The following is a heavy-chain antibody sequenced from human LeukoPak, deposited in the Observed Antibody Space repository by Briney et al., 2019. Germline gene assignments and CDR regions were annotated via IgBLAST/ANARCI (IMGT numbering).Heavy chain of an antibody. CDR3: ARGRYDSGYDPLFAY. CDR1: GFTFSSYS. J-gene: IGHJ4*02. D-gene: IGHD5-12*01. CDR2: ISSSSTII. V-gene: IGHV3-48*04. Sequence: PGGSLRLSCAASGFTFSSYSMDWVRQAPGKGLEWVSYISSSSTIIYYADSVKGRFTISRDNAKNSLYLQMNSLRAEDTAVYYCARGRYDSGYDPLFAYWGQGTLATVSS.